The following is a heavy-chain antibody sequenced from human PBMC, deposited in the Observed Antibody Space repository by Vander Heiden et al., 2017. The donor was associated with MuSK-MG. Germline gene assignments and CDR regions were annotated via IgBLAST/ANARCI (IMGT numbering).Heavy chain of an antibody. D-gene: IGHD1-26*01. CDR2: ISSSSSYI. CDR1: GFTFSSYS. Sequence: EVQLAEFRGGLVKPGGSLRLSCAASGFTFSSYSMNWVRQARGKGLEWVSSISSSSSYIYYADSVKDRFTISRDNAKNSLYLQMNSLRAEDTAVYYCARDLRGATGFDYWGQGTLVTVSS. CDR3: ARDLRGATGFDY. J-gene: IGHJ4*02. V-gene: IGHV3-21*01.